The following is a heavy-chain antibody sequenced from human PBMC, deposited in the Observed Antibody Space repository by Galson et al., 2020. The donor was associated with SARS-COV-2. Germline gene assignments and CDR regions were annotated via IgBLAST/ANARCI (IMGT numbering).Heavy chain of an antibody. D-gene: IGHD3-9*01. CDR1: GYTFTSYY. V-gene: IGHV1-46*01. CDR2: INPGDVTT. J-gene: IGHJ4*02. CDR3: VLVGDILTGFHRLPGS. Sequence: ASVKVSCKASGYTFTSYYMHWVRQAPGQGLEWMGIINPGDVTTDYAQKFQGRITMSRDTSTSTVYMELSSLRSEDTAVYYCVLVGDILTGFHRLPGSWGQVTLVTVSS.